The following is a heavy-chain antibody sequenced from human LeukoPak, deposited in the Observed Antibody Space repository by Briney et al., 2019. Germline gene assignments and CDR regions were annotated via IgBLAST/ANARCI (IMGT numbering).Heavy chain of an antibody. CDR3: AAYEILTGYDSFDY. V-gene: IGHV4-59*08. Sequence: SETLSLTCTVSGGSISSYYWSWIRQPPGKGLEWIGYIYYSGSTNYNPSLTSRVTISVDTSKNQFSLKLSSVTAADSSVKHWAAYEILTGYDSFDYWGQGTLVTVSS. J-gene: IGHJ4*02. CDR2: IYYSGST. CDR1: GGSISSYY. D-gene: IGHD3-9*01.